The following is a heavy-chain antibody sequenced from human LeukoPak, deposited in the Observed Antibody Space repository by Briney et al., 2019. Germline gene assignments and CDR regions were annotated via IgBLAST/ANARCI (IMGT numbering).Heavy chain of an antibody. D-gene: IGHD5-24*01. Sequence: GGSLRLSCTASGFTFSSYGMHWVRQAPGKGLEWVSFIRYDGTNKYYADSVEGRFTVSRDNSKNTLHLQMNSLRADDTAVYYCAKEGTWGWLQYTYYFMDVWGKGTTVTVSS. CDR1: GFTFSSYG. CDR2: IRYDGTNK. V-gene: IGHV3-30*02. CDR3: AKEGTWGWLQYTYYFMDV. J-gene: IGHJ6*03.